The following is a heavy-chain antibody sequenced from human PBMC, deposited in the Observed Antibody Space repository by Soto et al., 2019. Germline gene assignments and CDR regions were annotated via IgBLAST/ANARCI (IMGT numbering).Heavy chain of an antibody. CDR3: ARHAIWFGELSDRSFDY. CDR2: IYYSGST. D-gene: IGHD3-10*01. CDR1: GGSISSSSYY. Sequence: SETLSLTCTVSGGSISSSSYYWGWIRQPPGKGLEWIGSIYYSGSTYYNPSLKSRVTISVDTSKNQFSLKLSSVTAADTAVYYCARHAIWFGELSDRSFDYWGQGTLVTVSS. V-gene: IGHV4-39*01. J-gene: IGHJ4*02.